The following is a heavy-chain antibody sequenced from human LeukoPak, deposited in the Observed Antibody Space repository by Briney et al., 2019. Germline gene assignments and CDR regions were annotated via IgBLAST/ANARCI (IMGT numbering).Heavy chain of an antibody. J-gene: IGHJ4*02. CDR3: AKAEED. V-gene: IGHV3-30*18. CDR1: GFTFSSYG. Sequence: GGSLRLSCAASGFTFSSYGIHWVRQAPDKGLEWVTVVSSDGGTTYYTDSVKGRFTISRDNSKNTVYVQMNSLRAEDTAVYYCAKAEEDWGQGTLVTVSS. CDR2: VSSDGGTT.